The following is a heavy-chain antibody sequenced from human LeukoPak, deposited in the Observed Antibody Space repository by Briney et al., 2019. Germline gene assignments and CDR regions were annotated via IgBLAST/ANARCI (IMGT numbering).Heavy chain of an antibody. J-gene: IGHJ5*02. CDR2: IMPLFGTA. D-gene: IGHD4-17*01. V-gene: IGHV1-69*05. CDR3: ATSFQGDYGSGWFHP. Sequence: SSVKVSCKTSGGTFNNSAISWVRQAPGQGLEWLGGIMPLFGTAGYAQKFQGRVTITKDESTRTVYLELTSLTSDDTAVYYCATSFQGDYGSGWFHPWGQETLVSVPS. CDR1: GGTFNNSA.